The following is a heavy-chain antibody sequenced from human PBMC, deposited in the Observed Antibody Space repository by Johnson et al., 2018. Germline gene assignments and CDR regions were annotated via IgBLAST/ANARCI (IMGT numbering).Heavy chain of an antibody. J-gene: IGHJ6*03. CDR3: VRIVVSSLGNYMDV. CDR2: INYSGTT. CDR1: GGSISSSSHY. D-gene: IGHD3-22*01. Sequence: QVQLQESGPGLVRXSETLSLXCTVSGGSISSSSHYGAWIRQPPGKGLEWIGSINYSGTTYYNASLRSRVTILVDTSKNQFSLKVTSVTAADTAVYYCVRIVVSSLGNYMDVWGKGTTVTVSS. V-gene: IGHV4-39*07.